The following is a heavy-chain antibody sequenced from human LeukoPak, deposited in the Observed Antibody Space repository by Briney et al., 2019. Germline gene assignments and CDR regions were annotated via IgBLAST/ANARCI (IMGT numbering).Heavy chain of an antibody. V-gene: IGHV4-38-2*02. CDR2: MSHSGST. D-gene: IGHD3-10*01. Sequence: SETLSLTCVVSGYSISSGYHWGWIRQPPGKGLEWIGSMSHSGSTYYNPSLKSRVTISVDTSKNQFSLKLSSVTAADTAVYYCARDATIKYYGSGSYYPDWGQGTLVTVSS. CDR3: ARDATIKYYGSGSYYPD. J-gene: IGHJ4*02. CDR1: GYSISSGYH.